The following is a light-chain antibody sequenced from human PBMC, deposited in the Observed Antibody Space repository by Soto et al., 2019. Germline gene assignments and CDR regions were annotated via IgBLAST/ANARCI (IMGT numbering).Light chain of an antibody. CDR3: QQYNNWPRT. CDR1: QSVSSK. J-gene: IGKJ3*01. V-gene: IGKV3-15*01. CDR2: GAS. Sequence: EIVMTQSPATLSVSPGERATLSCRASQSVSSKLGWYQQKPGQAPRLLIYGASIRATGIPARFSGSGSGTEFTLTISSLQSEEFAVYYCQQYNNWPRTFGPGTKVDI.